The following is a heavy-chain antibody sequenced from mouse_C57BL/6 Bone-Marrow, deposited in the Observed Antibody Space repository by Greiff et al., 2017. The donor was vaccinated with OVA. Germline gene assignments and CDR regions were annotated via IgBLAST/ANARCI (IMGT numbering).Heavy chain of an antibody. CDR3: ARRDYSNYVGFAY. V-gene: IGHV1-59*01. J-gene: IGHJ3*01. CDR1: GYTFTSYW. D-gene: IGHD2-5*01. CDR2: IDPSDSYT. Sequence: VQLQQPGAELVRPGTSVKLSCKASGYTFTSYWMHWVKQRPGQGLEWIGVIDPSDSYTNYNQKFKGKATLTVDTSSSTAYMQLSSLTSEDSAVYYCARRDYSNYVGFAYWGQGTLVTVSA.